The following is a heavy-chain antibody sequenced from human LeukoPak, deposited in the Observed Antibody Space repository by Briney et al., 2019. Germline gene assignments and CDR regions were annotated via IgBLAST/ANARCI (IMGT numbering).Heavy chain of an antibody. J-gene: IGHJ4*02. CDR2: IGSSDSTT. CDR3: ASGGYSSRGFDY. CDR1: GFTFSSYE. Sequence: GGSLRLSCVASGFTFSSYEMNWVRQAPGKGLEWLSYIGSSDSTTHYADSVRGRFTISRGNAKKSLYLQMNSLRAEDTAVYYCASGGYSSRGFDYWGLGTLVTVSS. V-gene: IGHV3-48*03. D-gene: IGHD6-13*01.